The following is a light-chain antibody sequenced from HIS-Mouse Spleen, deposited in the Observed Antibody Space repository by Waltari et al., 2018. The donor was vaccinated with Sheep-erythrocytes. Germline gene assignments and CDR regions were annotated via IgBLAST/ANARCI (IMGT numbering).Light chain of an antibody. J-gene: IGLJ3*02. V-gene: IGLV2-23*01. CDR1: SSDVGCYNL. CDR2: EGN. CDR3: CSYAGSSTWV. Sequence: QSALTQPASVSGSPGQSITISCTGTSSDVGCYNLVSWYQQHPGKAPTLMIYEGNKRPSGVSNRFSCSKSGNTASLTSSGLQAEDEADYYCCSYAGSSTWVFGGGTKLTVL.